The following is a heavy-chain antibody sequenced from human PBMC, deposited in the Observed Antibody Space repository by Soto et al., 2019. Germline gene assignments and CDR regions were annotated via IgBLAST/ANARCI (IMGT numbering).Heavy chain of an antibody. CDR1: GYTFTSYA. V-gene: IGHV1-3*01. J-gene: IGHJ5*02. D-gene: IGHD6-13*01. Sequence: AASVKVSCKASGYTFTSYAMHWVRQAPGQRLEWMGWINAGNGNTKYSQKFQGRVTITRDTSASTAYMELSSLRSEDTAEYYCARAQGSRSPGPGWFDPWGQGTLVTVSS. CDR3: ARAQGSRSPGPGWFDP. CDR2: INAGNGNT.